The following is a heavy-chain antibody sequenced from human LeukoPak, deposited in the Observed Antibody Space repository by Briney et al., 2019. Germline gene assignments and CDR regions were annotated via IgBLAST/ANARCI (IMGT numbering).Heavy chain of an antibody. CDR3: AKATRRWLDAFDI. V-gene: IGHV3-30*18. CDR2: ISYDGSNK. Sequence: GGSLRLSCAASGFTFSSYGMHWVRQAPGKGLEWVAVISYDGSNKYYADSVKGRFTISRDNSKNTLYLQMNSLRAEDTAVYYCAKATRRWLDAFDIWGQGTMVTVSS. D-gene: IGHD4-23*01. J-gene: IGHJ3*02. CDR1: GFTFSSYG.